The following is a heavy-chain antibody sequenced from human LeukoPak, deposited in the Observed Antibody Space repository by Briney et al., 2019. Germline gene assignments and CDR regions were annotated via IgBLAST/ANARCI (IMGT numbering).Heavy chain of an antibody. J-gene: IGHJ4*02. V-gene: IGHV1-8*01. CDR1: GYTFTSYD. D-gene: IGHD3-16*01. Sequence: ASVTVSCKASGYTFTSYDINWVRQAPGQGLEWMGWMNPNSGNTGYAQKFQGRVTMTRNTSISTAYMELRSLRSDDTAVYYCAGNYEGQGVVAAHWGQGTLVTVSS. CDR3: AGNYEGQGVVAAH. CDR2: MNPNSGNT.